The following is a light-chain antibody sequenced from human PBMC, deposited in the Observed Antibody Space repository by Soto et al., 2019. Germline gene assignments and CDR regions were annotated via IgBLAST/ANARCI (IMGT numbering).Light chain of an antibody. CDR2: DTF. Sequence: IVLTQSPASLSVSPGERATLSCRASQDISTYLAWYQQKPGQAPRLNIYDTFNRVSGVPDRITGSGSGTVFTLTVSNVAPDDSAIYYCQQRSTWPLTFGGGTKVDIK. J-gene: IGKJ4*01. V-gene: IGKV3-11*01. CDR3: QQRSTWPLT. CDR1: QDISTY.